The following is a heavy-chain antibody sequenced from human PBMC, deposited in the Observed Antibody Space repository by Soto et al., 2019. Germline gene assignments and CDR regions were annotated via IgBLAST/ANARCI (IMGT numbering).Heavy chain of an antibody. V-gene: IGHV3-48*01. CDR1: GFTFISYS. Sequence: GGSLRLSCAASGFTFISYSMNWVLQAPWKGLEWVSYISSSSSTIYYADSVKGRFTISRDNAKNSLYLQMNSLRAEDTAVYYCAREGDYYYGSGSYYKGGYYYYMDVWGKGTTVTVSS. CDR3: AREGDYYYGSGSYYKGGYYYYMDV. CDR2: ISSSSSTI. J-gene: IGHJ6*03. D-gene: IGHD3-10*01.